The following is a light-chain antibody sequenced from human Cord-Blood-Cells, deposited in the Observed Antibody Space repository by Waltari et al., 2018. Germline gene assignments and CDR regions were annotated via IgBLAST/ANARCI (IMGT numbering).Light chain of an antibody. J-gene: IGKJ4*01. Sequence: DIQMTQSPSSLSVSVGDRVTITCPASQSISSYLNWQQQKPGKAPKLLIYAAFSLQRGVPSRYSGSVSGTDFTLTNSSLQPENIATYYCQQSSSTTLTCGGVTKVQIK. CDR1: QSISSY. V-gene: IGKV1-39*01. CDR2: AAF. CDR3: QQSSSTTLT.